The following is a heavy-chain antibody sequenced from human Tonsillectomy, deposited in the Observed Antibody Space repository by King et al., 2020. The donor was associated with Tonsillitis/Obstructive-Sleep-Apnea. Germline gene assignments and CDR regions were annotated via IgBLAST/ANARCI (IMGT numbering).Heavy chain of an antibody. Sequence: VQLQQWGAGLLKPSETLSLTCGVYGGSFNGYYWSWIRQPPGEGLEWIGEISHTGSTNYNPSLKSRVTISVDTSKNQVSLKMKSVTAADTAVYYCAREKGGGSACDIWDQGKMVTVSS. J-gene: IGHJ3*02. CDR2: ISHTGST. V-gene: IGHV4-34*01. CDR1: GGSFNGYY. D-gene: IGHD3-16*01. CDR3: AREKGGGSACDI.